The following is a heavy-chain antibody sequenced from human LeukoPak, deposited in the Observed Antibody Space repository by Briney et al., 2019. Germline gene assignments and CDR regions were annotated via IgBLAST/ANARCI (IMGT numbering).Heavy chain of an antibody. CDR1: GFTFSSYS. Sequence: GGSLRLSCAASGFTFSSYSMNWVRQAPGKGPEWVSSISSSSSYIYYADSVKGRFTISRDNAKNSLYLQMNSLRAEDTAVYYCARVEPHYCSGGSCYGDADYWGQGTLVTVSS. V-gene: IGHV3-21*01. CDR2: ISSSSSYI. D-gene: IGHD2-15*01. CDR3: ARVEPHYCSGGSCYGDADY. J-gene: IGHJ4*02.